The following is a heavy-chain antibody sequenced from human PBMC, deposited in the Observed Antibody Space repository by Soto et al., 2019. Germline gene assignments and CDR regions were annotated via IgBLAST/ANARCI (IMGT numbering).Heavy chain of an antibody. CDR2: IKSKAAGGTT. CDR3: ITVAAVTGGGPL. J-gene: IGHJ4*02. Sequence: EVQLVESGGGLVQPGGSLRLSCAASGFTFSEAWMNWVRQAPGKGLEWVGRIKSKAAGGTTDYVAPVKGRFTISRDSSTNTLFLRMHSLNTGARVVYCCITVAAVTGGGPLWCQGTLVSVSS. CDR1: GFTFSEAW. V-gene: IGHV3-15*07. D-gene: IGHD2-8*02.